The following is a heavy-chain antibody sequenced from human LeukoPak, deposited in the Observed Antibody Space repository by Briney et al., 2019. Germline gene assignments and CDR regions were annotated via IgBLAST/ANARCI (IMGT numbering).Heavy chain of an antibody. CDR3: ARVKGDILTGYYFDY. CDR2: ISAYNGNT. Sequence: ASVKVSCKASGYTFTSYGISWVRQAPGQGLEWMGWISAYNGNTNYAQKLQGRVTMTTDTSTSTAYMELRSLRSDDTAVYYCARVKGDILTGYYFDYWGQGTLVTVSS. V-gene: IGHV1-18*01. D-gene: IGHD3-9*01. J-gene: IGHJ4*02. CDR1: GYTFTSYG.